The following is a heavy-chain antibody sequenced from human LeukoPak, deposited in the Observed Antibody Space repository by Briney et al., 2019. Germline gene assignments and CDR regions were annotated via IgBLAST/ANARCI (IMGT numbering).Heavy chain of an antibody. V-gene: IGHV1-18*01. J-gene: IGHJ4*02. CDR2: ISTYNGHT. CDR3: ARDPRACSGGSCYFDY. CDR1: GYTFTSYG. D-gene: IGHD2-15*01. Sequence: ASVKVSCKASGYTFTSYGISWVRQAPGQGLEWMGWISTYNGHTNYARKVQGRVTMTTDTSTSTAYMELRSLRSDDTAVYYCARDPRACSGGSCYFDYWGQGTLVTVSS.